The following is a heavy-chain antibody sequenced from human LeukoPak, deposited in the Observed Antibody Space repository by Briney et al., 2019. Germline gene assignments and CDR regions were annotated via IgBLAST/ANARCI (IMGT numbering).Heavy chain of an antibody. CDR1: GGSFSSGDYY. V-gene: IGHV4-30-4*01. CDR3: ARADYYGSGSYNY. CDR2: IYYSGST. J-gene: IGHJ4*02. D-gene: IGHD3-10*01. Sequence: SETLSLTCTVSGGSFSSGDYYWSWIRQPPGKGLEWIGYIYYSGSTYYNPSLKSRVTISVDTSKNQFSLKLSSVTAADTAVYYCARADYYGSGSYNYWGQGTLVTVSS.